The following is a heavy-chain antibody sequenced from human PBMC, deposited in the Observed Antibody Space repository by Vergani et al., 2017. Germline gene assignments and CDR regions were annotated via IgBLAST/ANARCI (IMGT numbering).Heavy chain of an antibody. J-gene: IGHJ4*02. CDR3: ARLYGRDSSGSKYFDY. CDR1: GYSFTNYW. D-gene: IGHD3-22*01. Sequence: EVQLVQSGAEVKKPGESLKISCQISGYSFTNYWIGWVRHIPGKGLEWMGIIHPADSDTRYSPSFQGQVTISVDKSISTAYLQRSSLRASDSAMYYCARLYGRDSSGSKYFDYWGQGTLVTVSS. CDR2: IHPADSDT. V-gene: IGHV5-51*01.